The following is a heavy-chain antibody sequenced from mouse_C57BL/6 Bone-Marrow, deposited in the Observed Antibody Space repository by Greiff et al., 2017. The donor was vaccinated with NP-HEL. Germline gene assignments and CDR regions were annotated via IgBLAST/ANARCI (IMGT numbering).Heavy chain of an antibody. CDR3: ARGITTVSLDY. CDR2: IFPGSGST. V-gene: IGHV1-75*01. Sequence: VQLQESGPELVKPGASVKISCKASGYTFTDYYINWVKQRPGQGLEWIGWIFPGSGSTNYNEKFKSKATLTVDKSSSTAYMQLSSLTSEDSAVYYCARGITTVSLDYWGQGTTLTVSS. J-gene: IGHJ2*01. CDR1: GYTFTDYY. D-gene: IGHD1-1*01.